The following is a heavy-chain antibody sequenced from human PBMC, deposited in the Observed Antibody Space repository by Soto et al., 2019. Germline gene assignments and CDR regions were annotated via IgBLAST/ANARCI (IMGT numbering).Heavy chain of an antibody. CDR3: ARAGYYGYFDWLLPDYYYYYMDV. J-gene: IGHJ6*03. Sequence: QVQLQESGPGLVKPSQTLSLTCTVSGGSISSGGYYWSWIRQHPGKGLEWTGYIHYRGSTYYNPSLKSRVTISVDTSKTHFSLERSSVTAADTAVYYCARAGYYGYFDWLLPDYYYYYMDVWGKGTTVTVSS. CDR1: GGSISSGGYY. CDR2: IHYRGST. D-gene: IGHD3-9*01. V-gene: IGHV4-31*03.